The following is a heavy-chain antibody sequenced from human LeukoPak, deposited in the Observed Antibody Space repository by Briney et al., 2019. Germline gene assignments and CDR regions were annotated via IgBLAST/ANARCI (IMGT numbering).Heavy chain of an antibody. V-gene: IGHV1-2*02. Sequence: ASVKVSCKASGYTFTGYYMHWVRQAPGQGLEWMGWINPNSGGTNYAQKFQGRVTMTRDTSISTAYMELSRLRSDDTAVYYCARFRIAAALLWRPNYGMDVWGQGTTVTVSS. J-gene: IGHJ6*02. CDR2: INPNSGGT. D-gene: IGHD6-13*01. CDR3: ARFRIAAALLWRPNYGMDV. CDR1: GYTFTGYY.